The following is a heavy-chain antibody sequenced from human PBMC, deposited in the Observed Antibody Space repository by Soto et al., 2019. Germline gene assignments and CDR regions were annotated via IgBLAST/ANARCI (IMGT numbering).Heavy chain of an antibody. CDR3: ARESRFLEWLSLNWFDP. CDR1: GFTFSSYS. V-gene: IGHV3-48*02. J-gene: IGHJ5*02. CDR2: ISSSSSTI. D-gene: IGHD3-3*01. Sequence: GGSLRHSCAAFGFTFSSYSMNWVRQAPGKGLEWVSYISSSSSTIYYADSVRGRFTISRDNAKNSLYLQMNSLRDEDTAVYYCARESRFLEWLSLNWFDPWGQGTLVTVSS.